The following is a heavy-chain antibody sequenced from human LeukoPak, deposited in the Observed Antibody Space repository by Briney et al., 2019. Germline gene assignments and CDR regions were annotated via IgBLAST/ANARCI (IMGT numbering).Heavy chain of an antibody. V-gene: IGHV3-33*01. D-gene: IGHD6-13*01. CDR1: GFTFSNYG. Sequence: PGGSLRLSCAASGFTFSNYGMHWVRQAPGKGLEWLAVIWYDGSNKYYADSVKGRFTISRDNSKNTLYLQMNSLRAEDTAVYYCASIAAADDAFDIWGQGTMVTVSS. J-gene: IGHJ3*02. CDR3: ASIAAADDAFDI. CDR2: IWYDGSNK.